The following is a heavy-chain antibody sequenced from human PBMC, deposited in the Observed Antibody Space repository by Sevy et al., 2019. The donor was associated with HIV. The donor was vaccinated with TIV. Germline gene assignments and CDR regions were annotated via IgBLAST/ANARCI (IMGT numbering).Heavy chain of an antibody. CDR2: ISGGGGGT. Sequence: GGSLRLSCAASGFTFNNYAMSWVRQAPGKGLEGKGLEWVSTISGGGGGTYYAESVRGRVTISRDNCKNTLYLQVNSLRVEDTAVYYCAKHYIHDIADGWYFDLWGRGTLVTVSS. J-gene: IGHJ2*01. D-gene: IGHD6-13*01. CDR1: GFTFNNYA. CDR3: AKHYIHDIADGWYFDL. V-gene: IGHV3-23*01.